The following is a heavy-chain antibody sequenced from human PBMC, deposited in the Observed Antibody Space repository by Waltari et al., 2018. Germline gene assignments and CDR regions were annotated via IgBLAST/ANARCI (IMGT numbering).Heavy chain of an antibody. CDR2: VDPEDGET. J-gene: IGHJ4*02. CDR1: GYTFTDYY. CDR3: ATPPSIAARPAY. D-gene: IGHD6-6*01. V-gene: IGHV1-69-2*01. Sequence: EVQLVQSGAEVKKPGATVKISCKASGYTFTDYYMHWVQLAPGKGLEWRGRVDPEDGETIYAEKFQGRVTITADTSTDTAYMELSSLRAEDTAVYYCATPPSIAARPAYWGQGTLVTVSS.